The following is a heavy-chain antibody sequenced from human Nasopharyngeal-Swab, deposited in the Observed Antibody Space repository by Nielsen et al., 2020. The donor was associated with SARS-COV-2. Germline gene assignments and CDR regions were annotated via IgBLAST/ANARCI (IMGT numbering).Heavy chain of an antibody. CDR1: GFTFSSYA. D-gene: IGHD3-3*01. CDR3: AKWSHYDFWSGYSN. V-gene: IGHV3-23*03. Sequence: GESLKISCAASGFTFSSYAMSWVRQAPGKGLEWVSVIYSGGSSTYYADSVKGRFTISRDNSKNTLYLQMNSLRAEDTAVYYCAKWSHYDFWSGYSNWGRGTLVTVSS. CDR2: IYSGGSST. J-gene: IGHJ4*02.